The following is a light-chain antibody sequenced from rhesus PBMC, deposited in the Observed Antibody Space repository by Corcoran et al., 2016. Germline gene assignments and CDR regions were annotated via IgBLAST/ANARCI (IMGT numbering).Light chain of an antibody. Sequence: DIQMTQSPSSLSASVGDRVTITCQASQGISSWLAWYQQKPRNAPKLLIYAASSLQRGVPSRCSGLVSVTDFTLTISSLQPVDFATYYCPQHNSYPPSFGQGTKVEIK. CDR3: PQHNSYPPS. CDR1: QGISSW. V-gene: IGKV1-33*02. CDR2: AAS. J-gene: IGKJ2*01.